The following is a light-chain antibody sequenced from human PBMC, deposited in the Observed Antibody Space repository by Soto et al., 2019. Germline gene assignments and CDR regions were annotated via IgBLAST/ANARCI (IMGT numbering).Light chain of an antibody. V-gene: IGKV1-5*03. CDR3: QQYSTYWT. J-gene: IGKJ1*01. Sequence: DIPMTQSPSTLSAYVGDRVTITCRASQSISSWLAWYQQKPGQAPSLLIYKASSLESGVPSRFSGSGSGTEFTLTISSLQPDDFATYYCQQYSTYWTFGQGTKVDIK. CDR2: KAS. CDR1: QSISSW.